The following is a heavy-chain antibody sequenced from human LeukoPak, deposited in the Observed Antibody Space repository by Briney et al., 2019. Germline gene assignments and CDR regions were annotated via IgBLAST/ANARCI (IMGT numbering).Heavy chain of an antibody. CDR1: GFTFSSYW. CDR3: ARGVVVVAATPFDY. Sequence: GGSLRLSCAASGFTFSSYWMHWVRQAPGKGLVWVSRINSDESSTSYADSVKGRFSISRDNAKNTLYLQMNSLRAEDTAVYYCARGVVVVAATPFDYWGQGTLVTVSS. CDR2: INSDESST. J-gene: IGHJ4*02. D-gene: IGHD2-15*01. V-gene: IGHV3-74*01.